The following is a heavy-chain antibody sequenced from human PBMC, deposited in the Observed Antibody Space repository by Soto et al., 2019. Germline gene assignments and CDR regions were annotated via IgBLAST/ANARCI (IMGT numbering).Heavy chain of an antibody. CDR2: ISGSGGST. CDR1: GFTFSSYA. CDR3: AKGPIGDYVWGSSFDY. Sequence: EVQLLESGGGLVQPGGSLRLSCAASGFTFSSYAMSWVRQAPGKGLEWVSAISGSGGSTYYADSVKGRFTIARDNSKNTLYLQMNSLRAEDTAVYYCAKGPIGDYVWGSSFDYWGQGTLVTVSS. J-gene: IGHJ4*02. V-gene: IGHV3-23*01. D-gene: IGHD3-16*01.